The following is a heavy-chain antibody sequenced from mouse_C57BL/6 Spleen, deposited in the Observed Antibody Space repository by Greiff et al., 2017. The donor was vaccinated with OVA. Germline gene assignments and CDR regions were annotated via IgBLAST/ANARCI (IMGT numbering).Heavy chain of an antibody. D-gene: IGHD2-5*01. V-gene: IGHV1-22*01. CDR2: INPNNGGT. CDR1: GYTFTDYN. Sequence: EVQLQESGPELVKPGASVKMSCKASGYTFTDYNMHWVKQSHGKSLEWIGYINPNNGGTSYNQKFKGKATLTVNKSSSTAYMELRSLTSEDSAVYYCARYINFAWFAYWGQGTLVTVSA. J-gene: IGHJ3*01. CDR3: ARYINFAWFAY.